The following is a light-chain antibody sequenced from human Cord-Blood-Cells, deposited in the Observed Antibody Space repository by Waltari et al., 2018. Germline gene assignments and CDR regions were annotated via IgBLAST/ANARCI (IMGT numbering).Light chain of an antibody. CDR3: QVWDSSTVV. Sequence: SYELTQPLSVSVALGQTARLTRGGNNIGSKNVHWYQHKPGQAPVLVIYRDSTRPSVIPERFSGSNSGNTATLTISRAQAGDEADYYCQVWDSSTVVFGGGTKLTVL. V-gene: IGLV3-9*01. J-gene: IGLJ2*01. CDR2: RDS. CDR1: NIGSKN.